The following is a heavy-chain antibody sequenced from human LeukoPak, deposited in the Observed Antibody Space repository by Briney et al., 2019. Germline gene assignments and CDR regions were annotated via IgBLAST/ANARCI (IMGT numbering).Heavy chain of an antibody. CDR1: GFTFNKNA. CDR3: VKDRSTVVNNWFDP. J-gene: IGHJ5*02. D-gene: IGHD2-21*01. Sequence: GGSLRLSCAVSGFTFNKNAMSWVRQAPGKGLEWVSAISDSGATTYYADSVKGRFTTSRDNSKNTLYLQLNSLRAEDTAVYYCVKDRSTVVNNWFDPWGQGTLVTVSS. CDR2: ISDSGATT. V-gene: IGHV3-23*01.